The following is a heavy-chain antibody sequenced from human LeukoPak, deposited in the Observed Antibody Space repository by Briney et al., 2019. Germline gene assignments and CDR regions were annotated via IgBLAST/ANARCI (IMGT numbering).Heavy chain of an antibody. CDR2: IKSKTDGGTT. CDR3: TTGLQDWLSREL. D-gene: IGHD3/OR15-3a*01. Sequence: PGGSLRLSCAASGFTVSDSYINWVRQAPGKGLEWVGRIKSKTDGGTTDYAAPVKGRFTISRDDSKNTLYLQMNSLKTEDTAVYYCTTGLQDWLSRELWGQGTLVTVSS. CDR1: GFTVSDSY. V-gene: IGHV3-15*01. J-gene: IGHJ4*02.